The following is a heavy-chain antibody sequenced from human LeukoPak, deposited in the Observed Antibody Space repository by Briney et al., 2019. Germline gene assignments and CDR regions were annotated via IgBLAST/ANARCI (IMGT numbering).Heavy chain of an antibody. CDR3: AKGYSYGYDYFDY. V-gene: IGHV3-9*01. CDR1: GFTFDDYA. CDR2: ISWNSGGI. Sequence: GRSLRLSCAASGFTFDDYAMHWVRQAPGEGLEWVSGISWNSGGIGYADSVKGRFTISRDNAKNSVYLQMNSLRAEDTALYYCAKGYSYGYDYFDYRGQGTLVTVSS. J-gene: IGHJ4*02. D-gene: IGHD5-18*01.